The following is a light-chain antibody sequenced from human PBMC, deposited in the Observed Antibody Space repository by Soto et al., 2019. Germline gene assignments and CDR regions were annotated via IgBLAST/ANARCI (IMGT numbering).Light chain of an antibody. CDR3: QKYNSAPWT. CDR2: GAS. Sequence: DIVLTQSPGTLSFSPGEGATLSCSASQSVTSNYLAWYQQKPGQAPRLLIFGASIRDTGIPDRFSGSGSGTDFTLTISSLQPEDVATYYCQKYNSAPWTFGQGTKVDIK. CDR1: QSVTSNY. J-gene: IGKJ1*01. V-gene: IGKV3-20*01.